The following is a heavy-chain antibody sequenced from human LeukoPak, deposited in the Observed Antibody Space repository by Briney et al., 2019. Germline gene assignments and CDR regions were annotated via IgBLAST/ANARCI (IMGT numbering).Heavy chain of an antibody. D-gene: IGHD5-24*01. CDR1: GDTIDTRHFY. Sequence: SETLSLTCIVSGDTIDTRHFYWTWIRQPPGKGLEWIGSIYYNLSTSYNPSFLSRGTISVDTSKNQFSLRLTSVTAADTAMYYCAKGGDAYKVGNYWGPGTMVTVSS. J-gene: IGHJ1*01. CDR3: AKGGDAYKVGNY. V-gene: IGHV4-39*07. CDR2: IYYNLST.